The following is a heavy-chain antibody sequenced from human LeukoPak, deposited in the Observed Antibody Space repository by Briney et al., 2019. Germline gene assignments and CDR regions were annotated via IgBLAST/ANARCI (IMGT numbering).Heavy chain of an antibody. Sequence: PGGSLRLSCAASGFTFSSYAMHWVRQAPGKGLEWVAVISYDGSNKYYADSVKGRFTISRDNSKNTLYLQMNSLRAEDTAVYYCARTFRYSGSYFDCWGQGTLVTVSS. D-gene: IGHD1-26*01. J-gene: IGHJ4*02. V-gene: IGHV3-30*04. CDR1: GFTFSSYA. CDR2: ISYDGSNK. CDR3: ARTFRYSGSYFDC.